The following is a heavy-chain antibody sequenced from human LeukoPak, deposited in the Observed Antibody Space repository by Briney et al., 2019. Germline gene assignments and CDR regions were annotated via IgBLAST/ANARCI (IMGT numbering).Heavy chain of an antibody. V-gene: IGHV3-7*01. CDR2: MKQDGGEK. CDR3: ARHRRIAIRLTAYDV. Sequence: GGSLRLSCAASGFTFSTYSLNWVRQAPGQGLEWVAYMKQDGGEKYYVDSVKGRFTISRDNAKNSLYLQMNSLRGEDTAVYYCARHRRIAIRLTAYDVWGHGTMVTVSS. D-gene: IGHD2-21*01. CDR1: GFTFSTYS. J-gene: IGHJ3*01.